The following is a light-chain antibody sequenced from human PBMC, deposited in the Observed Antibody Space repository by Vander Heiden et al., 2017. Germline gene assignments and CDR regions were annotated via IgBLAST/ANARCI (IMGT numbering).Light chain of an antibody. CDR2: WAS. CDR1: QSVFDRSNNKNQ. Sequence: DIVMTQSPDSVAVSLGERATINCKASQSVFDRSNNKNQLAWYQQKPGQPPRLLIYWASTRESGVPDRFSGSGSGTDFTLTISSLQAADVAVYYCQQDYSTPRTFGQGTRVEIK. CDR3: QQDYSTPRT. V-gene: IGKV4-1*01. J-gene: IGKJ1*01.